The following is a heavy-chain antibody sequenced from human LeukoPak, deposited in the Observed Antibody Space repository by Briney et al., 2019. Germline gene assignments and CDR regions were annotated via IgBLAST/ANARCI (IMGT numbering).Heavy chain of an antibody. D-gene: IGHD5-18*01. V-gene: IGHV5-51*01. J-gene: IGHJ4*02. CDR1: GYTFTSYW. CDR2: IYPGDSDT. Sequence: GESLEISCKGSGYTFTSYWIGWVRQMPGKGLEWMGIIYPGDSDTRYSPSFQGQVTISADKSISTAYLQWSSLKASDTAMYYCASSLNSYGYNYFDYWGQGTLVTVSS. CDR3: ASSLNSYGYNYFDY.